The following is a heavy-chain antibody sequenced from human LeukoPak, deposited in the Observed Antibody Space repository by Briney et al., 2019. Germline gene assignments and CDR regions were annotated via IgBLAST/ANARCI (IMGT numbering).Heavy chain of an antibody. V-gene: IGHV1-3*01. Sequence: ASVKVSCKASGYTFTSYAMHWVRQAPGQRLEWMGWINAGNGNTKYSRKFQGRVTITRDTSASTAYMGLSSLRSEDTAVYYCARDGRYSYGLFDYWGQGTLVTVSS. CDR1: GYTFTSYA. CDR2: INAGNGNT. CDR3: ARDGRYSYGLFDY. D-gene: IGHD5-18*01. J-gene: IGHJ4*02.